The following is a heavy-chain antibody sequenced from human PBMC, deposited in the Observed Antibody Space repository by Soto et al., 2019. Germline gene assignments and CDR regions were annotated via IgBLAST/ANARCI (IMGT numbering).Heavy chain of an antibody. V-gene: IGHV1-3*01. CDR1: GYKYTIPA. CDR2: INAGNGNT. CDR3: ARCMGYCSSTSCAHLYDCMDF. D-gene: IGHD2-2*01. J-gene: IGHJ6*03. Sequence: GASLKVCCDAPGYKYTIPAMHWERQAPGQRLEWMGWINAGNGNTEYSQKFQGRVTITRDTSGGTAYMELGSLRYEETDVYYCARCMGYCSSTSCAHLYDCMDFDVQVTTFTIP.